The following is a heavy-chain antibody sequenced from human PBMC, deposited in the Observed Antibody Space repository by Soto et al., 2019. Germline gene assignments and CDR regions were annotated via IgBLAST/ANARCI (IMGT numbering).Heavy chain of an antibody. CDR2: ISNAGSKT. Sequence: QVQLVESGGGVVQPGKSLRLSCATSGCTFNSYALHWVRQAPGKGLEWVALISNAGSKTFYADSVKGRFTISRDTAKNTLFLQMNSLTTEDTAVYFCAKAREIFGLVIFAYLDFWGQGTLVAVSS. CDR1: GCTFNSYA. D-gene: IGHD3-3*01. CDR3: AKAREIFGLVIFAYLDF. J-gene: IGHJ4*02. V-gene: IGHV3-30*18.